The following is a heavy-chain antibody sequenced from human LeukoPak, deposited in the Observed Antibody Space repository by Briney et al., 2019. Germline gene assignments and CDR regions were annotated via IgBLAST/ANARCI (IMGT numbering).Heavy chain of an antibody. J-gene: IGHJ4*02. D-gene: IGHD3-9*01. V-gene: IGHV4-38-2*02. CDR2: IYHSGST. Sequence: SETLSLTCTVPGYSISSGYYWGWIRQPPGKGLEWIGSIYHSGSTYYNPSLKSRVTISVDTSKNQFSLKLSSVTAADTAVYYCARGGGRTISYFDYWGQGTLVTVSS. CDR3: ARGGGRTISYFDY. CDR1: GYSISSGYY.